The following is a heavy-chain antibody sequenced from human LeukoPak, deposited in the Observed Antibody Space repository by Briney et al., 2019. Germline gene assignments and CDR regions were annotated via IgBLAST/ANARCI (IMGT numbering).Heavy chain of an antibody. CDR1: GFTVSSNY. CDR2: IYSGGST. CDR3: ARDQFPLGVNDYYGMDV. J-gene: IGHJ6*02. Sequence: PGGSLRLSCAASGFTVSSNYMSWVRQAPGKGLEWVSVIYSGGSTYYADSVKGRFTISRDNSKNTLYLQMNSLRAEDTAVYYCARDQFPLGVNDYYGMDVWGQGTTVTVSS. V-gene: IGHV3-66*01. D-gene: IGHD1-26*01.